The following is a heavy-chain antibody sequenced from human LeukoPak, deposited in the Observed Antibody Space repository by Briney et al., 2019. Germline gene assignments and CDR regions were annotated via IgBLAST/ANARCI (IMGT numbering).Heavy chain of an antibody. CDR2: ISGSGGST. V-gene: IGHV3-23*01. CDR1: GFTFSSYA. CDR3: ARGGPYCSGGSCYSDY. D-gene: IGHD2-15*01. J-gene: IGHJ4*02. Sequence: GGSLRLSCAASGFTFSSYAMSWVRQAPGKGLEWVSAISGSGGSTYYADSVKGRFTISRDNSKNTLYLQMNSLRAEDTAVYYCARGGPYCSGGSCYSDYWGQGTLVTVSS.